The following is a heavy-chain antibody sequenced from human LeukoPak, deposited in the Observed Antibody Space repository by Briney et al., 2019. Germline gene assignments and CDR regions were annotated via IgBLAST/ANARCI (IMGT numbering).Heavy chain of an antibody. V-gene: IGHV4-59*10. J-gene: IGHJ5*02. D-gene: IGHD3-10*01. CDR3: ARGIKITMVRGVILWFDP. Sequence: SETLSLTCAVYGGSFSGYYWSWIRQPAGKGLEWIGRIYTSGSTNYNPSLKSRVTISVDTSKNQFSLKLSSVTAADTAVYYCARGIKITMVRGVILWFDPWGQGTLVTVSS. CDR1: GGSFSGYY. CDR2: IYTSGST.